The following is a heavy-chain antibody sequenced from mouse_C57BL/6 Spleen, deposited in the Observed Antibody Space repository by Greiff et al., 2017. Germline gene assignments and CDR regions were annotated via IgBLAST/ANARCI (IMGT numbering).Heavy chain of an antibody. Sequence: EVKLMESGGGLVKPGGSLKLSCAASGFTFSSYAMSWVRQTPEKRLEWVATISDGGSYTYYPDNVKGRFTISRDNAKNNLYLQMSHLKSEDTAMYYCARDNGNYVGSMDYWGQGTSVTVSS. CDR3: ARDNGNYVGSMDY. D-gene: IGHD2-1*01. CDR2: ISDGGSYT. J-gene: IGHJ4*01. V-gene: IGHV5-4*01. CDR1: GFTFSSYA.